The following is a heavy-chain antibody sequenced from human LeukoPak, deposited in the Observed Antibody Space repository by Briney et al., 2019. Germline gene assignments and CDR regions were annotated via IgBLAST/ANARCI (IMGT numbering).Heavy chain of an antibody. V-gene: IGHV3-7*05. D-gene: IGHD3-16*01. CDR1: GFTFSSYW. Sequence: GGSLRLSCVASGFTFSSYWMSWVRQAPGKGLEWVANTKPDGSEKYYVDSVKGRFTISRDNAKKSLYPQMNSLRAEDTAVYYCARHAFGAFDIWGQGTMVTVSS. CDR3: ARHAFGAFDI. CDR2: TKPDGSEK. J-gene: IGHJ3*02.